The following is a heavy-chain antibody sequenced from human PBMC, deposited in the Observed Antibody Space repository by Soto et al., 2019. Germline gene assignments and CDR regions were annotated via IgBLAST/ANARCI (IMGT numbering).Heavy chain of an antibody. CDR2: IYYSGST. J-gene: IGHJ4*02. Sequence: PSETLSLTCTVSGGSISSYYWSWIRQPPGKGLEWIGYIYYSGSTNYNPSLKSRVTISVDTSKNQFSLKLSSVTAADTAVYYCASQEGQCLAFDYWGQGTLVTVSS. CDR3: ASQEGQCLAFDY. V-gene: IGHV4-59*01. D-gene: IGHD2-2*01. CDR1: GGSISSYY.